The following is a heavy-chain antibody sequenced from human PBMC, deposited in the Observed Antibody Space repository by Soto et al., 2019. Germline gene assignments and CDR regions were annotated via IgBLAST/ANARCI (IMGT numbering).Heavy chain of an antibody. D-gene: IGHD2-8*02. CDR1: GGSFSGYY. CDR2: INHSGST. Sequence: QVQLQQWGAGLLKPSETLSLTCAVYGGSFSGYYWTWIRQPPGTGLEWIGEINHSGSTNYNPSLKIPVTISVDTSKNQFSLKLTSVTAADTAVYSCARDKITGLFDYWGQGTLVTVSS. V-gene: IGHV4-34*01. CDR3: ARDKITGLFDY. J-gene: IGHJ4*02.